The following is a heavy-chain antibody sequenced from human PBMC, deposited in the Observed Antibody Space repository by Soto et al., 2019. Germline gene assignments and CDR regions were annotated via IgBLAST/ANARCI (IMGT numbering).Heavy chain of an antibody. CDR1: GFIFSDYY. CDR3: ASYLGGIVATIIDY. CDR2: ISSSGSTI. Sequence: QVQLVESGGGLVKPGGSLRLSCAASGFIFSDYYMSWIRHAPGNGLEWVSYISSSGSTIYYADSVKGRFTISRDNAKNSLHLEMNSLRAEDTAVYYCASYLGGIVATIIDYWFQGTLVTVSS. J-gene: IGHJ4*02. D-gene: IGHD5-12*01. V-gene: IGHV3-11*04.